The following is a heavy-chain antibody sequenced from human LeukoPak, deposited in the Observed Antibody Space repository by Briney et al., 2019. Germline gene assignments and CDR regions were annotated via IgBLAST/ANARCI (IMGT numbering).Heavy chain of an antibody. Sequence: GGSLRLSCAASGFTFSTAWMSWVRQAPGKGLEWVGRIKSKTDGATTDYAAPVKGRFIISRDDSESTLYLQMNSLRSEDTAVYYCSVEMPFDYWGQGTLVAVSS. CDR3: SVEMPFDY. V-gene: IGHV3-15*01. D-gene: IGHD2-2*01. J-gene: IGHJ4*02. CDR1: GFTFSTAW. CDR2: IKSKTDGATT.